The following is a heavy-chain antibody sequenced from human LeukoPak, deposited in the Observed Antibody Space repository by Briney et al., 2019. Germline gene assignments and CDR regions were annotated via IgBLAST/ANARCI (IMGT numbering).Heavy chain of an antibody. CDR2: IRDSGEA. J-gene: IGHJ5*02. Sequence: GGSLRLSCAVSGFRVSDYYMSWVRQAPRKGLEWVGLIRDSGEAFYADFARGRFAISRDESENTLYLQMNSLRVEDAAVYFCARDRAANQDWVEFDPWGQGTPVIVSS. V-gene: IGHV3-66*03. D-gene: IGHD3/OR15-3a*01. CDR3: ARDRAANQDWVEFDP. CDR1: GFRVSDYY.